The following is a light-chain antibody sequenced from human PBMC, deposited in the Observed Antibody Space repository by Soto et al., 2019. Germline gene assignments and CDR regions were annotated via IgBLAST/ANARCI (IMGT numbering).Light chain of an antibody. J-gene: IGKJ4*01. CDR1: HSISDW. CDR2: KAS. Sequence: DIQMTQSPSTLSASVGDRVTITCRASHSISDWLAWFQQKPGKAPKLLIYKASTLEIGVPSRFSGSASGTEFTLTISSLQHDDFETYYCRQHSDYQLTLGGGTKVDIK. CDR3: RQHSDYQLT. V-gene: IGKV1-5*03.